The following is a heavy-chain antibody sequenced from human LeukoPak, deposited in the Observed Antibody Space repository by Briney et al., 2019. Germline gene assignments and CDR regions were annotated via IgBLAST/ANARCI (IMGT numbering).Heavy chain of an antibody. CDR2: INPSGGST. Sequence: GASVKVSCKASGYTFTSYYMHWVRQAPGQGLEWMGIINPSGGSTSYAQKFQGRVTMTRDTSTSTVYMELSSLRSEDTAVYYCAREPLGASSPNWFDPWGQGTLVTVSS. CDR1: GYTFTSYY. J-gene: IGHJ5*02. V-gene: IGHV1-46*01. CDR3: AREPLGASSPNWFDP. D-gene: IGHD1-26*01.